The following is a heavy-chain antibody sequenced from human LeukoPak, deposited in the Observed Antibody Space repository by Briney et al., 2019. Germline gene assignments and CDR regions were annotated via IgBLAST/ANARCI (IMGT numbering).Heavy chain of an antibody. Sequence: PSQTLSLTCTVSGGSIGSGDYYWSWIRQPPGKGLEWIGSIYYSGSTNYNPSLKSRVTISVDTSKNQFSLKLSSVTAADTGVYYCTRSNGRPYWGQGTLVTVSS. CDR2: IYYSGST. D-gene: IGHD2-8*01. V-gene: IGHV4-30-4*01. J-gene: IGHJ4*02. CDR3: TRSNGRPY. CDR1: GGSIGSGDYY.